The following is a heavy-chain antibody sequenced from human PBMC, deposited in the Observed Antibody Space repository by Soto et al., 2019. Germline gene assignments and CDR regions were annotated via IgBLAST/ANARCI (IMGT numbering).Heavy chain of an antibody. J-gene: IGHJ6*02. CDR1: GFTFSSYG. CDR2: INGDGITR. CDR3: ARDKAYGLDV. Sequence: PGGSLRLSCAASGFTFSSYGMHWVRQVPGEGLEWVSRINGDGITRTYADSVKGRFTISRDNAENILYLQMNSLRAEDTAVYYCARDKAYGLDVWGQGTTVTVSS. V-gene: IGHV3-74*01.